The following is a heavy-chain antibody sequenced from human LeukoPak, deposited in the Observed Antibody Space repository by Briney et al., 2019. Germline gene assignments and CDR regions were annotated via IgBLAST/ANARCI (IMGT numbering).Heavy chain of an antibody. CDR2: IIPILGIA. D-gene: IGHD2-2*02. J-gene: IGHJ4*02. Sequence: SVKVSCKASGGTFSSYTISLVRQAPGQGLEWMGRIIPILGIANYAQKFQGRVTITADKSTSTAYMELSSLRSEDTAVYYCARGGYCSSTSCYTKPLDYWGQGTLVTVSS. CDR1: GGTFSSYT. CDR3: ARGGYCSSTSCYTKPLDY. V-gene: IGHV1-69*02.